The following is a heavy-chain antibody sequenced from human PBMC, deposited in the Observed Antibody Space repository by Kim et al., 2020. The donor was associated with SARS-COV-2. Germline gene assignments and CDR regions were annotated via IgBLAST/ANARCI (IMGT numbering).Heavy chain of an antibody. CDR3: ARVIVMLPGSSDHFDY. Sequence: GGSLRLSCAASGFTFNRYWMSWIRQTPGKGLERVANIKEDGSEEYYVDSVKGRFSISRDNAKNSLFLQMDRLRAEDTAIYYCARVIVMLPGSSDHFDYWGQGTRDTVSS. D-gene: IGHD2-2*01. V-gene: IGHV3-7*01. J-gene: IGHJ4*02. CDR2: IKEDGSEE. CDR1: GFTFNRYW.